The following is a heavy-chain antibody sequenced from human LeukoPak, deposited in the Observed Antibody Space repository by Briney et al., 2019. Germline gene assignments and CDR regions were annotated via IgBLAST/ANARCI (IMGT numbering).Heavy chain of an antibody. CDR3: ARDGDGYSYGSDY. J-gene: IGHJ4*02. CDR1: GFTFSSYS. V-gene: IGHV3-48*04. Sequence: PGGSLRLSCAGSGFTFSSYSMNWVRQAPGKGLEWVSYISSSGSSIYYADSVKGRFTISRDNAKNSLYLQMNSLRAEDTAVYYCARDGDGYSYGSDYWGQGTLVTVSS. D-gene: IGHD5-18*01. CDR2: ISSSGSSI.